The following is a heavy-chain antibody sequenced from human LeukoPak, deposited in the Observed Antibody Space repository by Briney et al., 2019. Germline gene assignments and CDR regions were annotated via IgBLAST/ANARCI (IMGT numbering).Heavy chain of an antibody. V-gene: IGHV3-33*01. CDR3: ARSPVTGLWLPRIYYFHY. D-gene: IGHD2-21*01. CDR1: GFTFNNYG. CDR2: VRCYGDNK. J-gene: IGHJ4*02. Sequence: PGGSLRLSCAASGFTFNNYGLHWVRQAPGKGLEWVAVVRCYGDNKYYADSVKGRFTISRDNSNNTLYLHMNSLRAEDTAVYYCARSPVTGLWLPRIYYFHYWGQGTLVTVSS.